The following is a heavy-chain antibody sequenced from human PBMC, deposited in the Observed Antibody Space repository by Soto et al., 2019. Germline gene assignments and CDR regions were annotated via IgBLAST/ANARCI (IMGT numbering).Heavy chain of an antibody. CDR1: GFILSDYY. CDR2: ISVSGTSI. Sequence: GGSLRLACAASGFILSDYYMSWIRQAPGKGLDWVSYISVSGTSIYYADSVKGRFTVSRDNAKSSVYLQMNSLRAEDTAIYYCVRDGGPLSYYGLDVWGQGTTVTVSS. D-gene: IGHD3-16*01. V-gene: IGHV3-11*01. J-gene: IGHJ6*02. CDR3: VRDGGPLSYYGLDV.